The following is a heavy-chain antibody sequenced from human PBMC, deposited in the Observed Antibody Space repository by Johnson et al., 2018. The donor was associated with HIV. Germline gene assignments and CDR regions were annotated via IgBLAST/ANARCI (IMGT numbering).Heavy chain of an antibody. CDR2: INWNGGST. CDR3: ASGLAAARGAFDI. D-gene: IGHD6-13*01. V-gene: IGHV3-20*04. Sequence: VQLVESGGGVVRPGGSLRVSCAASGFTFDDYGMSWVRQAPGKGLEWVSGINWNGGSTGYADSVKGRFTISRDDSKNSLYLQMNSLNTEDTAVYYCASGLAAARGAFDIWGQGTMVTVSS. CDR1: GFTFDDYG. J-gene: IGHJ3*02.